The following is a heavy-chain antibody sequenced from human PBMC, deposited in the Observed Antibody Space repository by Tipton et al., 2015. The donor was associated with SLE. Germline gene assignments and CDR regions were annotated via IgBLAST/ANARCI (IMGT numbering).Heavy chain of an antibody. CDR2: IKSKTDGGTT. Sequence: SLRLSCAASGFTFSNAWMSWVRQAPGKGLEWVGRIKSKTDGGTTDYAAPVKGRFTISRDDSKNTLYLQMNSLRAEDTAFYYCAREWGSGGVRYFDYWGQGTPVTVSS. CDR3: AREWGSGGVRYFDY. D-gene: IGHD3-10*01. V-gene: IGHV3-15*01. J-gene: IGHJ4*02. CDR1: GFTFSNAW.